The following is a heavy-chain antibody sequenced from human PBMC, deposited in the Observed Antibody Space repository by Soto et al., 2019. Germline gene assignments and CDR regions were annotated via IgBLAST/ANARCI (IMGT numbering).Heavy chain of an antibody. CDR1: GGSFSGYY. CDR2: INNSGST. Sequence: QVQLQQWGAGLLKPSETLSLTCAVYGGSFSGYYWSWIRQPPGKGLEWIGEINNSGSTNYNPSLKSRVTISVDTSKNQFSLQLSAVTAAYTAVYYCARDNRVAQPWIQLWLDRQNWFDPWGQGTLVTVSA. J-gene: IGHJ5*02. D-gene: IGHD5-18*01. CDR3: ARDNRVAQPWIQLWLDRQNWFDP. V-gene: IGHV4-34*01.